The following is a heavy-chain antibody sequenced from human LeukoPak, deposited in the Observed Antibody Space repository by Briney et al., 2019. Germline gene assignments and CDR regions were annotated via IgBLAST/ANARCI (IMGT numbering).Heavy chain of an antibody. J-gene: IGHJ5*01. CDR3: TIVDYDILTGNYWFDS. D-gene: IGHD3-9*01. Sequence: GGSLRLSCAASGFTFNYAWMSWVRQAPGKGLEWVGRIQSQTDGGTTDYAAPVKGRFSISRDDSKDTLYLQMNSLKTEDTAVYYCTIVDYDILTGNYWFDSWGQGTLVTVSS. V-gene: IGHV3-15*01. CDR1: GFTFNYAW. CDR2: IQSQTDGGTT.